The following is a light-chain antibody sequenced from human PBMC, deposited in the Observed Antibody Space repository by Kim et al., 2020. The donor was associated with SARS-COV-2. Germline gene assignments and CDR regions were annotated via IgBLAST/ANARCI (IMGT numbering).Light chain of an antibody. Sequence: QPASTSCRSSQCLVLSHGSTFLIWFPQRPGQSPRLLVYEVSTRDSGVPDICIGSGSGTDFTLRISRVEAEDVGVYFCMQGTPWLYTFGQGTKLEI. J-gene: IGKJ2*01. CDR3: MQGTPWLYT. V-gene: IGKV2-30*02. CDR1: QCLVLSHGSTF. CDR2: EVS.